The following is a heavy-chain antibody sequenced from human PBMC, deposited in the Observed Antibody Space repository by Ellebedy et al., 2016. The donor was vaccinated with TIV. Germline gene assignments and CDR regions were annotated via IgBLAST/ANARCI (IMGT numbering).Heavy chain of an antibody. CDR2: IIPISGTT. CDR3: ARDAMIVEDTLHQGAHLDY. J-gene: IGHJ4*02. D-gene: IGHD3-22*01. V-gene: IGHV1-69*13. Sequence: SVKVSCXASGGTFSSYAISWVRQAPGQGLEWMGGIIPISGTTNYAQKFQGRVTMTADESTSTVYMELRSLRSEDTAVYYCARDAMIVEDTLHQGAHLDYWGQGTVVTVSS. CDR1: GGTFSSYA.